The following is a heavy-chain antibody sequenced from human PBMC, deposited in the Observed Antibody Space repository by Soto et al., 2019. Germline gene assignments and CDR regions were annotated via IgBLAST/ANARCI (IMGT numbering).Heavy chain of an antibody. V-gene: IGHV3-23*01. J-gene: IGHJ4*02. CDR2: FGSGDTT. Sequence: GGSLRLSCAASGFTFSTSAMTWVRQAPGRGLEWVSGFGSGDTTYYADSVKGRFTISRDNSKSTLYLQMNSLRAEDTAMYYCAKDTRGSSSQYFDYWGQGTLVTVS. CDR1: GFTFSTSA. D-gene: IGHD6-6*01. CDR3: AKDTRGSSSQYFDY.